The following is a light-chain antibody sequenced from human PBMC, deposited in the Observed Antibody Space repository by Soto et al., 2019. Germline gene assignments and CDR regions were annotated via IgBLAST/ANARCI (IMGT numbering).Light chain of an antibody. CDR2: PAS. J-gene: IGKJ2*03. CDR3: QHLRAYPFS. V-gene: IGKV1-9*01. Sequence: DIQLTQSPSFLSASVGDRVTVSCRASQDISTYLAWFQQKPGKVPQLLVYPASTLQDGVPSRFSGLGSGTEFTLTINNLQAEDFAPYYCQHLRAYPFSFGQGTKLDIK. CDR1: QDISTY.